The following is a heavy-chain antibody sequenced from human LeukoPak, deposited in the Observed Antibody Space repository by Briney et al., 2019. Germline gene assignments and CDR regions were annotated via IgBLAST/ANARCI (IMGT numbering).Heavy chain of an antibody. CDR3: ARGPACGNGVCSYFDS. D-gene: IGHD2-8*01. J-gene: IGHJ4*02. V-gene: IGHV4-39*07. Sequence: SDTLSLTCTVSGGSISSSNYYWGWIREPPGKGLEWIGTIYYSGSTWFNPSLKSRVSMSVETSKNQFFLKVRSVTAADTAVYYCARGPACGNGVCSYFDSWGQGTQVTVSS. CDR2: IYYSGST. CDR1: GGSISSSNYY.